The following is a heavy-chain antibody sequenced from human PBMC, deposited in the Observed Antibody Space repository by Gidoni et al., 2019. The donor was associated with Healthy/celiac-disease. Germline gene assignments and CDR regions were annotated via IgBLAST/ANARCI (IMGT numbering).Heavy chain of an antibody. D-gene: IGHD5-12*01. CDR1: GGSISSYY. CDR2: IYYSGST. Sequence: QVQLQESGPGLVKPSETLSLTCTVSGGSISSYYWSWIRQPPGKGLEWIGYIYYSGSTNYNPSLKSRVTISVDTSKNQFSLKLSSVTAADTAVYYCARVESDSGYDLFLFDYWGQGTLVTVSS. J-gene: IGHJ4*02. CDR3: ARVESDSGYDLFLFDY. V-gene: IGHV4-59*01.